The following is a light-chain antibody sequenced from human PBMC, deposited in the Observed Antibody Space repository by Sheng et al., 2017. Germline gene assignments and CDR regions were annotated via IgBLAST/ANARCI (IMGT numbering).Light chain of an antibody. V-gene: IGLV3-21*02. Sequence: SYVLTQPPSVSVAPGQTARITCGGNNIESQSVHWYQQRPCQAPALVLYDDSGRPSGIPERISGSTSGNTATLTISRVEAGDEADYYCEVWDSSSDHPVFGGGTKVTVL. CDR3: EVWDSSSDHPV. CDR2: DDS. CDR1: NIESQS. J-gene: IGLJ2*01.